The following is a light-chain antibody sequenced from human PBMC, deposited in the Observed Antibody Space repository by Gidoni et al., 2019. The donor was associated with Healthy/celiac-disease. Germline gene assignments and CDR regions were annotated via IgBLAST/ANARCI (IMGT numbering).Light chain of an antibody. CDR1: QSVLYSYNNKNY. CDR2: WAA. Sequence: IVMTQSPDSLAVSLGERATINCKSSQSVLYSYNNKNYLAWYQQKPGQPPKLLIYWAATRESGVTDRCSGSGCGTDFTLTKSSRQDEEVAVDYCQMYDSKPYTFGQGTKLEIK. V-gene: IGKV4-1*01. CDR3: QMYDSKPYT. J-gene: IGKJ2*01.